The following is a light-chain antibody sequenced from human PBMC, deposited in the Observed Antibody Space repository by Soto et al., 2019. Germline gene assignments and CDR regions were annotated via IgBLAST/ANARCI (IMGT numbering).Light chain of an antibody. V-gene: IGKV3-15*01. CDR2: GAS. CDR3: QQYNNWPLT. Sequence: IVMTQSPATVSVSPGERATLSCRASQSVSSNLAWYQQKPGQAPRLLIYGASSRATGIPVRFSGSGSGTEFTLIISSLQSEDFAVYYCQQYNNWPLTFGQGTRLEIK. J-gene: IGKJ5*01. CDR1: QSVSSN.